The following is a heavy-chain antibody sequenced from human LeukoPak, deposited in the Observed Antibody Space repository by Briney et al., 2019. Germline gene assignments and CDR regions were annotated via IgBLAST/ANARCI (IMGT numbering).Heavy chain of an antibody. CDR2: ISHDGSNK. Sequence: HPGGSLRLSCAASGFTFSSYAMHWVRQAPGKGLEWVAVISHDGSNKYYADSVKGRFTISRDNSKNTLYLQMNSLRAEDTAVYYCARDWGDGYNYSYFDYWGQGTLVTVSS. V-gene: IGHV3-30*04. CDR1: GFTFSSYA. J-gene: IGHJ4*02. CDR3: ARDWGDGYNYSYFDY. D-gene: IGHD5-24*01.